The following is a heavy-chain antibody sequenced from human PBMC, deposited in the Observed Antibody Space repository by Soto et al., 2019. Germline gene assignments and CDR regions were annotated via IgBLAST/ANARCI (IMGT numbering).Heavy chain of an antibody. D-gene: IGHD3-10*01. V-gene: IGHV3-23*01. CDR3: ARDGFGVDV. CDR2: ITSGAGNT. Sequence: GGSLRLSCAVSGFTFSSYAMGWVRQAPGKGLEWVSGITSGAGNTYYADSVKGRFAISRDNSKNTLCLQLNSLRAEDTAVYYCARDGFGVDVWGQGTTVTVSS. J-gene: IGHJ6*02. CDR1: GFTFSSYA.